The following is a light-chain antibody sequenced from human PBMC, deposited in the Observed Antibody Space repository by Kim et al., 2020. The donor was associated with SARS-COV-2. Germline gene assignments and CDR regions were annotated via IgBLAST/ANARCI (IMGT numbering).Light chain of an antibody. V-gene: IGLV4-69*01. CDR2: LNSDGSH. CDR3: QTWGTGIRV. CDR1: SGHSSYA. J-gene: IGLJ3*02. Sequence: ASVKRTCTLSSGHSSYAIAWHQQQAEKGPRYLMKLNSDGSHSKGDGIPDRFSGSSSGAERYLTISSLQSEDEADYYCQTWGTGIRVFGGGTKLTVL.